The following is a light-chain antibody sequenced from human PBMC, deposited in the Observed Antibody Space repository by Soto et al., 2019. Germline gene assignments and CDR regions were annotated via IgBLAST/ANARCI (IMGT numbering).Light chain of an antibody. CDR2: GAY. CDR3: QQYNNWPPWT. J-gene: IGKJ1*01. V-gene: IGKV3-15*01. CDR1: QSVSSN. Sequence: EIVMTQSPATLSVSPGERATLSCRASQSVSSNLAWYQQKPGQAPRLLSYGAYTRATGIPARFSGSGSGTECTLTISSLQSEDFAVYYCQQYNNWPPWTFGQGTKVEIK.